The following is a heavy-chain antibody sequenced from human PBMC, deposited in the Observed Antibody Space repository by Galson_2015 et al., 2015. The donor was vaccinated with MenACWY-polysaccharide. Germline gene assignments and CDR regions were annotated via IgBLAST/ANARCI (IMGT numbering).Heavy chain of an antibody. CDR1: GFTFSSYT. J-gene: IGHJ4*02. CDR2: ISSGSSTI. Sequence: SLRLSCAASGFTFSSYTMNWVRQAPGKGLEWLSYISSGSSTIYYADSVKGRFTISRDNAKNSLYLQINSLRAEDTAVYYCARVRLDYWGQGTLVTVSS. CDR3: ARVRLDY. V-gene: IGHV3-48*01.